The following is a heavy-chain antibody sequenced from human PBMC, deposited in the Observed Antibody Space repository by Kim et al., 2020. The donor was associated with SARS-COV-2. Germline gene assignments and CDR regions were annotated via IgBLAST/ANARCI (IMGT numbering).Heavy chain of an antibody. Sequence: VKGRFTISRDNTKNTLYLQMNSLRAEDTAVYYCARVLRYFDWLPEYYFDYWGQGTLVTVSS. D-gene: IGHD3-9*01. J-gene: IGHJ4*02. V-gene: IGHV3-53*01. CDR3: ARVLRYFDWLPEYYFDY.